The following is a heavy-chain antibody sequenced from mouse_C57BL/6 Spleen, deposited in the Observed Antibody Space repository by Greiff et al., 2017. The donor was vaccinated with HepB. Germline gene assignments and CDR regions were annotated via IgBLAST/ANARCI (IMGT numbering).Heavy chain of an antibody. CDR1: GFTFNTYA. Sequence: EVQLVESGGGLVQPKGSLKLSCAASGFTFNTYAMHWVRQAPGKGLEWVARIRSKSSNYATYYADSVKDRFTISRDDSQSMLYLQMNNLKTEDTAMYYLLRDLLTGTEEVYWYFDVWGTGTTVTVSS. V-gene: IGHV10-3*01. CDR2: IRSKSSNYAT. J-gene: IGHJ1*03. D-gene: IGHD4-1*01. CDR3: LRDLLTGTEEVYWYFDV.